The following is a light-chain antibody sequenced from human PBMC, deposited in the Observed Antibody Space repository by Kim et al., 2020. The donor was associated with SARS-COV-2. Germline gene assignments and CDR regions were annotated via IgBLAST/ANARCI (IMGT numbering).Light chain of an antibody. CDR2: GAS. Sequence: DIQMTQSPSSLSASVGDRVTITCRASQGISTSLIWYQQKPGKVPKLLIYGASTLQSGVPSRFSGSGSGTDFTLTINSLQPEDVATYYCQKYDSVPPSFGQGTKLEIK. CDR3: QKYDSVPPS. V-gene: IGKV1-27*01. CDR1: QGISTS. J-gene: IGKJ2*03.